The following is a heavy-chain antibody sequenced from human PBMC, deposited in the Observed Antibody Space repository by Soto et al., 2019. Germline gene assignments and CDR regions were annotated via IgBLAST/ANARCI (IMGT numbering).Heavy chain of an antibody. Sequence: GESLKISCKGSEYSFTSYWIGWVRQMPGKGLEWMGIIYPGDSDTRYSPSFQGQVTISADKSISTAYLQWSSLKASDTAMYYCARTALDFWSGYSGYYYGMDVWGQGTTVTVSS. V-gene: IGHV5-51*01. J-gene: IGHJ6*02. CDR1: EYSFTSYW. CDR2: IYPGDSDT. CDR3: ARTALDFWSGYSGYYYGMDV. D-gene: IGHD3-3*01.